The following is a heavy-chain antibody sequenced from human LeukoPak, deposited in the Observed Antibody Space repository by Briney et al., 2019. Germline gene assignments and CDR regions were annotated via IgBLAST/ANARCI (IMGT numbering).Heavy chain of an antibody. CDR2: ISSGGSSI. Sequence: GGSLRLSCAVSGFTFSDYHMSWIRQAPGKGLEWVSYISSGGSSISHADSVKGRFTISRDNAENSLYLQMNSLRAEDTAVYYCAKGKEAAAAVPFDYWGQGTLVTVSS. J-gene: IGHJ4*02. CDR3: AKGKEAAAAVPFDY. CDR1: GFTFSDYH. D-gene: IGHD6-13*01. V-gene: IGHV3-11*01.